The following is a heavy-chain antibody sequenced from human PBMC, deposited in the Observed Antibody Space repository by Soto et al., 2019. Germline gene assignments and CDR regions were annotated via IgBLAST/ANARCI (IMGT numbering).Heavy chain of an antibody. V-gene: IGHV4-34*01. Sequence: NPSETLSLTCAVYGGSFIGYYWSWIRQPPGKGLEWIGEINHHSGSTNYNPSLKSRVTISVDMSKNQFSLNLNSVTAADTAVYYCARGRYCTSTTCYTPRFDPWGQGTLVTVSS. D-gene: IGHD2-2*02. CDR3: ARGRYCTSTTCYTPRFDP. CDR2: INHHSGST. J-gene: IGHJ5*02. CDR1: GGSFIGYY.